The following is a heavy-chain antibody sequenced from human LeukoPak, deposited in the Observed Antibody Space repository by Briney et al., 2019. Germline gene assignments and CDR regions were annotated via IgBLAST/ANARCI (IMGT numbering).Heavy chain of an antibody. D-gene: IGHD1-14*01. J-gene: IGHJ4*02. CDR3: ARDRRKNNDYGDC. Sequence: GGSLRLSCAASGFTFNGYTMNWVRQAPGKGLEWVSSISTSSTYIYYADSVKGRFTISRDNTKNSLYLQMESLRAEDTAVYYCARDRRKNNDYGDCWGQGTLVTVSS. CDR2: ISTSSTYI. V-gene: IGHV3-21*01. CDR1: GFTFNGYT.